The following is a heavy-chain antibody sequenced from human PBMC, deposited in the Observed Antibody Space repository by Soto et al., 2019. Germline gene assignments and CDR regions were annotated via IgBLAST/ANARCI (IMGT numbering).Heavy chain of an antibody. CDR2: IWYDGINK. CDR3: ARGTGGYYYVMDV. V-gene: IGHV3-33*01. D-gene: IGHD3-10*01. J-gene: IGHJ6*02. CDR1: GFTFSSYD. Sequence: QVQLVESGGGVVQPGRSLRLSCAASGFTFSSYDMHWVRQAPGKGLEWVAVIWYDGINKYYADSVKGRFTISRDNSKNTLYLKMNSLRAEDTAVYYCARGTGGYYYVMDVWGQGTTVTVS.